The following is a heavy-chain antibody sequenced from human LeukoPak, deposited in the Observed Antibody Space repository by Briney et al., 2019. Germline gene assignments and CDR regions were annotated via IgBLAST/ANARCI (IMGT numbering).Heavy chain of an antibody. CDR2: IYYSGST. Sequence: SQTLSLTCTVSGGSISSGDYFWSWIRQPPGKGLEWIGHIYYSGSTYYNPSLKSRVTISGDTSKNQLSLELSSVTAADTAVYYCARDLGYRVPGWFDPWGQGTLVTVSS. CDR3: ARDLGYRVPGWFDP. D-gene: IGHD3-16*02. CDR1: GGSISSGDYF. V-gene: IGHV4-30-4*01. J-gene: IGHJ5*02.